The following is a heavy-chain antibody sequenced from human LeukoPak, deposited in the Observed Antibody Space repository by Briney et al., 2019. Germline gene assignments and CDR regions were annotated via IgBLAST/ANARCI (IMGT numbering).Heavy chain of an antibody. D-gene: IGHD3-22*01. Sequence: PSETLPLTCAVYGGSFSGFYWSWVRQSPGKGLEWIAEINYSGNTNYNPSLKSRVTILIDTSKNQFSLKLNSLTAADTAMYFCARGGYYDSSGYSAAEYFQHWGQGTLVTVSS. J-gene: IGHJ1*01. CDR1: GGSFSGFY. V-gene: IGHV4-34*01. CDR3: ARGGYYDSSGYSAAEYFQH. CDR2: INYSGNT.